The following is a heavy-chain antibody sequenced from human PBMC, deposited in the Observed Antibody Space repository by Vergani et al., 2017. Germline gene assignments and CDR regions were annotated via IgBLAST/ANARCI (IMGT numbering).Heavy chain of an antibody. CDR3: ARDGYSSSLRGSYFDL. Sequence: QVQLVESGGGVVQPGRSLRLSCAASGFTFSSYGMHWVRQAPGKGLEWVAVIWYDGSNKYYADSVKGRFTISRDNSKNTLYLQMNSLRAEDTAVYYCARDGYSSSLRGSYFDLWGRGTLVTVSS. CDR2: IWYDGSNK. D-gene: IGHD6-13*01. V-gene: IGHV3-33*01. CDR1: GFTFSSYG. J-gene: IGHJ2*01.